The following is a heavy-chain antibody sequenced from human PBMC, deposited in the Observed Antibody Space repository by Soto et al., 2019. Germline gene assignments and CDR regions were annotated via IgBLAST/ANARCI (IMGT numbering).Heavy chain of an antibody. J-gene: IGHJ4*02. CDR3: ARGQVVAAQH. CDR2: IYHSGST. Sequence: QLQLQESGSGLVKPSQTLSLTCAVSGGSISSGGYSWSWIRQPPGKGLEWIGYIYHSGSTYYNPSLKSRVXIXLDRSKNQFSLRLSSVTAADTAVYYCARGQVVAAQHWGQGTLVTVSS. D-gene: IGHD2-15*01. V-gene: IGHV4-30-2*01. CDR1: GGSISSGGYS.